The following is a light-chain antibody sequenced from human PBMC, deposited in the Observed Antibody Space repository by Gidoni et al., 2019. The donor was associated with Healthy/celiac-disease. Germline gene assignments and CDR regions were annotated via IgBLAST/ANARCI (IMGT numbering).Light chain of an antibody. CDR3: QQYNNSNT. CDR2: GAS. CDR1: QSVSSN. Sequence: EIVMTQSPATLSVSPGERATLSCRASQSVSSNLAWYQQQPGQAPRLLIYGASTRATGIPARFSGSGSGTEFTLTISSLQSEDFAVYYCQQYNNSNTFGQXTKLEIK. V-gene: IGKV3-15*01. J-gene: IGKJ2*01.